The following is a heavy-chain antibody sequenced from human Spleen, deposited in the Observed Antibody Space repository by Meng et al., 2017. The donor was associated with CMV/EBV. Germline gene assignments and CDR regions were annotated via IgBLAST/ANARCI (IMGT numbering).Heavy chain of an antibody. CDR3: ARGGSYPDY. J-gene: IGHJ4*02. V-gene: IGHV4-61*01. CDR1: GGSVSSGSYY. CDR2: IYYSGST. Sequence: SETLSLTCTVSGGSVSSGSYYWSWIRQPPGKGLEWIGYIYYSGSTNYNPSLKSRVTISVDTSKNQFSLKLSSVTAADTAVYYCARGGSYPDYWGQGTLVHVSS. D-gene: IGHD1-26*01.